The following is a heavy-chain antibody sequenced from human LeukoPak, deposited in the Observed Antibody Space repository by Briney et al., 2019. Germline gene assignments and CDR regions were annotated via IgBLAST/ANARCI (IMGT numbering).Heavy chain of an antibody. CDR2: IYSGGST. CDR1: GFTVSSNY. J-gene: IGHJ3*02. Sequence: PGGSLRLSCAASGFTVSSNYMSWVRQAPGKGLEWVSVIYSGGSTYYADSVKGRFTISRDNAKNSLYLQMNSLRAEDTALYYCARLGVGATRDAFDIWGQGTMVTVSS. V-gene: IGHV3-53*01. CDR3: ARLGVGATRDAFDI. D-gene: IGHD1-26*01.